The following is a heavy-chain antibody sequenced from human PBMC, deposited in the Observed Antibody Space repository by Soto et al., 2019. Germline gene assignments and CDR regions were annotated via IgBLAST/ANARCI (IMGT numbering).Heavy chain of an antibody. CDR2: IDWNSGSV. V-gene: IGHV3-9*01. J-gene: IGHJ4*02. CDR3: AKDLLATILGSFEY. CDR1: GFTFDDFA. Sequence: DVQLVESGGGLVQHGRSMRVSCAASGFTFDDFAMHWVRQVPGKGLDWVSGIDWNSGSVAYADSVKGRFIISRDNAKNSLYLQMHSLRAEDTALYFCAKDLLATILGSFEYWGQGTLVTVSS. D-gene: IGHD5-12*01.